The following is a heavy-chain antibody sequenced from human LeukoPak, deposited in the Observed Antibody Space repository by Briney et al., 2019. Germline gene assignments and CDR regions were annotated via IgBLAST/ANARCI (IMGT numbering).Heavy chain of an antibody. J-gene: IGHJ5*02. Sequence: SETLSLTCTVSGGSISTYYWSWIRQPPGKGLEWIGYIYYSGSTNYNPSLKSRVTISVDTSKNHFSLKLSSVTAADTAVYYCAREDSSGWALNWFDPWGQGTLVTVSS. D-gene: IGHD6-19*01. CDR2: IYYSGST. V-gene: IGHV4-59*12. CDR1: GGSISTYY. CDR3: AREDSSGWALNWFDP.